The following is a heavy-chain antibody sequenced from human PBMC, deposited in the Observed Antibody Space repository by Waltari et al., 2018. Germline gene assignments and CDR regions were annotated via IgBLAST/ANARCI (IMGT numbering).Heavy chain of an antibody. CDR1: GYTFPSYD. V-gene: IGHV1-8*01. CDR3: ARGRTSLGYPY. D-gene: IGHD5-12*01. CDR2: MNPNSGNT. J-gene: IGHJ4*02. Sequence: QVQLVQSGAEVKKPGASVKVSCTAYGYTFPSYDSNWVRQAHGPGLEWMGWMNPNSGNTGYAQKFQGRVTMTRNTSISTAYMELSSLRSEDTAVYYCARGRTSLGYPYWGQGTLVTVSS.